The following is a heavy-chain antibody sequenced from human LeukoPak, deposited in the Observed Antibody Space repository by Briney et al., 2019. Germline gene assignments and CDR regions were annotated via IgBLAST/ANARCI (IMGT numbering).Heavy chain of an antibody. J-gene: IGHJ4*02. CDR3: ARDCDRSGYYCY. Sequence: GASVNVSCKASGYSFTHYGISWVRQAPGQGLEWMGWISAYNGKPNYAQKLQGRVTMTTDTSTSTAYRELRSLRSDDTAVYYCARDCDRSGYYCYWGQGTLVTVSS. D-gene: IGHD3-22*01. V-gene: IGHV1-18*01. CDR2: ISAYNGKP. CDR1: GYSFTHYG.